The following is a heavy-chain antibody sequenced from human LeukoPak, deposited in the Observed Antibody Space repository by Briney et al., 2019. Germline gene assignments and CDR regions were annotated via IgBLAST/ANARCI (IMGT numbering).Heavy chain of an antibody. CDR1: VDSICSGGYS. CDR2: IYHSGST. D-gene: IGHD2-15*01. V-gene: IGHV4-30-2*01. Sequence: PSETLSLTCAVSVDSICSGGYSWSRLRQPPGRGVERIGYIYHSGSTYYNPSLKSRVTISVDRSKNQFSLKLNSVTAADTAVYYCARPRCSGGSCYFDYWGQGTLVTVSS. J-gene: IGHJ4*02. CDR3: ARPRCSGGSCYFDY.